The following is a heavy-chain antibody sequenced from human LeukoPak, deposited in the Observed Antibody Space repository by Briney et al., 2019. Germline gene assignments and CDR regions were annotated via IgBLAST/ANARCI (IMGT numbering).Heavy chain of an antibody. J-gene: IGHJ4*02. Sequence: SETLSLTCSVSGGSISSYYWSWIRQPPGKGLEWIAYIYYSGSTNYNPSLKSRVTISVDTSKNQFSLKLSSVTAADTAVYYCARGVSLGYYFDYWGQGTLVTVSS. V-gene: IGHV4-59*01. CDR2: IYYSGST. D-gene: IGHD6-13*01. CDR1: GGSISSYY. CDR3: ARGVSLGYYFDY.